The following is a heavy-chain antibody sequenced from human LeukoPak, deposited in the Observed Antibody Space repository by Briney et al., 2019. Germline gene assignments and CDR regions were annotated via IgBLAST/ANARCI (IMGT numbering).Heavy chain of an antibody. J-gene: IGHJ6*03. CDR3: ARVRSGLEWLLYYYYYYMDV. D-gene: IGHD3-3*01. CDR2: IYYSGST. V-gene: IGHV4-39*07. Sequence: SETLSLTCTVSGGSISSSSYYWGWIRQPPGKGLEWIGSIYYSGSTYYNPSLKSRVTISVDTSKNQFSLKLSSVTAADTAVYYCARVRSGLEWLLYYYYYYMDVWGKGTTVTVSS. CDR1: GGSISSSSYY.